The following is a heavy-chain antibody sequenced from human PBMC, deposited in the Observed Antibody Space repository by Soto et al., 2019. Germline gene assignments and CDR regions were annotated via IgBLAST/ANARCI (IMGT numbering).Heavy chain of an antibody. D-gene: IGHD6-19*01. V-gene: IGHV3-23*01. J-gene: IGHJ6*02. Sequence: GGSLILSCAATGFTFISDAVNWVRQTPGKGLEWVSAVSGTGDSTYYADSVKGRFTISRDNSKDTLFLQMNSLRAEDTAVYYCAKDPLASSGWYYYFYGVDVWGQGTTVTVSS. CDR3: AKDPLASSGWYYYFYGVDV. CDR1: GFTFISDA. CDR2: VSGTGDST.